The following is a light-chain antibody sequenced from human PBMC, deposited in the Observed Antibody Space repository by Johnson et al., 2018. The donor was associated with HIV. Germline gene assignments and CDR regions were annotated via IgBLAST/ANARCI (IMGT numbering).Light chain of an antibody. CDR1: SSNIGKNH. J-gene: IGLJ1*01. CDR3: GTWDSYLTAGV. CDR2: EDD. V-gene: IGLV1-51*02. Sequence: QPVLTQPPSVSGAPGQKVTISCSGSSSNIGKNHVSWYQQFPGTAPKLLVYEDDKRPSDIPDRFSGSKSGTSATLGITGLQPGDEADYYCGTWDSYLTAGVFGSGTKVTVL.